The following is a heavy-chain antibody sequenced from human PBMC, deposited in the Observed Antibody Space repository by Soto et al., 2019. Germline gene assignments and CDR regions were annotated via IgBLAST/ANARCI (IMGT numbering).Heavy chain of an antibody. V-gene: IGHV3-73*02. CDR2: IRSKTHNYAT. D-gene: IGHD1-26*01. J-gene: IGHJ4*02. CDR3: TRSGGSYSFGY. CDR1: GFTLSGSA. Sequence: EVQLVESGGGLVQPGESLKLSCAASGFTLSGSAVHWVRHASGKGLEGVGRIRSKTHNYATDYIASVKGRFTMSRDDSNNTAYLQMNGLKTDDTAVYYCTRSGGSYSFGYWGQGTLVTVSS.